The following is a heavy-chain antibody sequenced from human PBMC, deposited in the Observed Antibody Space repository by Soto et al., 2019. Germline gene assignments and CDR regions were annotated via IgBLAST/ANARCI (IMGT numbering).Heavy chain of an antibody. CDR1: GYTFTSYG. CDR2: ISAYNGNT. V-gene: IGHV1-18*01. D-gene: IGHD4-17*01. CDR3: ARDPYGDYVVHPFDY. J-gene: IGHJ4*02. Sequence: QVQLVQSGAEVKKPGASVKVSCKASGYTFTSYGISWVRQAPGQGLEWMGWISAYNGNTNYAQKLQGRVTMTTNTSTSTAYMELRSLRSDDTAVYYCARDPYGDYVVHPFDYWGQGTLVTVSS.